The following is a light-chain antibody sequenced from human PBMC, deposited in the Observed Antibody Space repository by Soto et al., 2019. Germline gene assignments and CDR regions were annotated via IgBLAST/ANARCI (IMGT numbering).Light chain of an antibody. J-gene: IGLJ3*02. Sequence: QSVLTQPPSVSAAPGQKVTISCSGSSSNIGHHDVSWYQHLPGRAPKLLIYDNLKRRSGIPDRFSGSKSGTSATLDIAGLQTGDEADYYCCSYAGSSTFPNWVFGGGTKVTVL. CDR1: SSNIGHHD. CDR2: DNL. CDR3: CSYAGSSTFPNWV. V-gene: IGLV1-51*01.